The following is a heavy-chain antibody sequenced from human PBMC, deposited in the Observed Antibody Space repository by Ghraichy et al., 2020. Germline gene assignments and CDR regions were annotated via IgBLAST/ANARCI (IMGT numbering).Heavy chain of an antibody. D-gene: IGHD3-9*01. CDR1: GGSISSSSYY. J-gene: IGHJ6*02. Sequence: SQTLSLTCTVSGGSISSSSYYWGWIRQPPGKGLEWIGSIYYSGSTYYNPSLKSRVTISVDTSKNQFSLKLSSVTAADTAVYYCARRDILTVYLNYYYYGMDVWGQGTTVTVSS. V-gene: IGHV4-39*01. CDR3: ARRDILTVYLNYYYYGMDV. CDR2: IYYSGST.